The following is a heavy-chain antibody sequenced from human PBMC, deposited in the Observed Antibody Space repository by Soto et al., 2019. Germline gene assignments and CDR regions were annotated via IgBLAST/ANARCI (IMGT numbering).Heavy chain of an antibody. Sequence: ASVKVSCKASGYTFTSYGINWVRQAPGQGLEWMGWISGYNGNTDYVQRLQDRVTMTTDTSTRTAYKELRNLRSDDSAVYYCARTDLRLRELDYWGQGTMVTVSS. CDR2: ISGYNGNT. D-gene: IGHD4-17*01. CDR3: ARTDLRLRELDY. J-gene: IGHJ4*02. V-gene: IGHV1-18*01. CDR1: GYTFTSYG.